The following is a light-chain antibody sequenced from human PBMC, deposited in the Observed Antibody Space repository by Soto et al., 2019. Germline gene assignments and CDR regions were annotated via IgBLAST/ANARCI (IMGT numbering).Light chain of an antibody. J-gene: IGLJ2*01. CDR3: QTWGTGIDVV. CDR2: VNSDGSH. V-gene: IGLV4-69*01. CDR1: SGHSSDA. Sequence: QSVLTQSPSASASLGASVKLTCTLSSGHSSDAIAWHQQQPEKGPRYMMKVNSDGSHNKGDGIPDRFSGSSSGAERYLTISSLQSEDEADYYCQTWGTGIDVVFGGGTQLTVL.